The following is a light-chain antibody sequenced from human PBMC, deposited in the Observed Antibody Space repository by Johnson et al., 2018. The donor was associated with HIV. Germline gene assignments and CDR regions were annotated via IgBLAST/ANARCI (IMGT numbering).Light chain of an antibody. J-gene: IGLJ1*01. Sequence: QSVLTQPPSVSAAPGQKVTISCSGSSSNIENNYVSWYQQLPGTAPKLLIYENNKRPSGIPDRISGSKSGTSATLGITGLQTGDEADYYCATWDSRLSAGHVFGTGTKVTVL. CDR3: ATWDSRLSAGHV. V-gene: IGLV1-51*02. CDR2: ENN. CDR1: SSNIENNY.